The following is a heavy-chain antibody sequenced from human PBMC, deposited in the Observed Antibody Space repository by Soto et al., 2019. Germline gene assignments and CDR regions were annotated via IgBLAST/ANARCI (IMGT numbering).Heavy chain of an antibody. Sequence: PSETLSLTXTVSGGSISSYYWSWIRQPPGKGLEWIGYIYYSGGTNYNPSLKKRVTISVDTSKNQFSLKLISVTAADTAVYYCARAGGITMVRGVIRYHYGMDVWGQGTTVTVSS. J-gene: IGHJ6*02. D-gene: IGHD3-10*01. CDR3: ARAGGITMVRGVIRYHYGMDV. CDR1: GGSISSYY. CDR2: IYYSGGT. V-gene: IGHV4-59*01.